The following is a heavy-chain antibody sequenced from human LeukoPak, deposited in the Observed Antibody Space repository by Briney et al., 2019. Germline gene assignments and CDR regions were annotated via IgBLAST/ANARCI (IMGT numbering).Heavy chain of an antibody. J-gene: IGHJ4*02. Sequence: GGSLRLSCAASGFTFRSYWTSWVRQAPGKGLEWVADIKQNGSEKYYVDSVKGRFTISTDNAKNSVYLQMNSLRAEDTAVYYCSWSGEADWGQGTLVTVSS. CDR1: GFTFRSYW. V-gene: IGHV3-7*01. CDR3: SWSGEAD. CDR2: IKQNGSEK. D-gene: IGHD3-3*01.